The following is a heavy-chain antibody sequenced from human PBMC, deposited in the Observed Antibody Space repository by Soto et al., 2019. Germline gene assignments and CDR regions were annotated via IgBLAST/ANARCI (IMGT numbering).Heavy chain of an antibody. V-gene: IGHV3-23*01. CDR1: GFTFSSYA. CDR2: ISGSGGST. J-gene: IGHJ2*01. CDR3: AKRRDIVVVVAALWDWYFDL. Sequence: EVQLLESGGGLVQPGGSLRLSCAASGFTFSSYAMSWVRQAPGKGLEWVSAISGSGGSTYYADSVKGRFTISRDNSKNTLYLQMNSLRAEDTAVYYCAKRRDIVVVVAALWDWYFDLWGRGTLVTVSS. D-gene: IGHD2-15*01.